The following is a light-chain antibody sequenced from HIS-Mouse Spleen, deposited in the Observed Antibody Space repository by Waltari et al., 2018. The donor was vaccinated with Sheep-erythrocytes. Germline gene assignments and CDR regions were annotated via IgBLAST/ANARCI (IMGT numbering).Light chain of an antibody. CDR2: LGS. J-gene: IGKJ3*01. Sequence: DIVMTQSPLSLPVTPGEPASIPCRSSQSFLLSNGYNYLDWYLQKPGQSPQLLIYLGSNRASGVPDRFSGSGSGTDFTLKISRVEAEDVGVYYCMQALQTPIFTFGPGTKVDIK. CDR3: MQALQTPIFT. CDR1: QSFLLSNGYNY. V-gene: IGKV2-28*01.